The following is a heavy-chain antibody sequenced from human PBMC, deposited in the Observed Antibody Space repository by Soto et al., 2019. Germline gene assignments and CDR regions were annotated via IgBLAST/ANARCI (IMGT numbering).Heavy chain of an antibody. CDR3: ARGATVAHPIDY. J-gene: IGHJ4*02. CDR1: GFTFSDYY. Sequence: QVQLVESGGGLVEPGGSLRLSCAASGFTFSDYYMIWIRQAPGKGLEWVSYISSSGSYTNYADSVKGRFTISRDNAKNSLYLKMTSLRAEDTAVYYCARGATVAHPIDYWGQGTLVTVSS. V-gene: IGHV3-11*05. D-gene: IGHD4-17*01. CDR2: ISSSGSYT.